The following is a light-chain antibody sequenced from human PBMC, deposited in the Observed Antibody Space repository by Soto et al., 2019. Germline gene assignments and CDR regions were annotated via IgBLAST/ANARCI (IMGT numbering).Light chain of an antibody. Sequence: SGLTQPASVSGSPGQSITISCTGTSSDVGTYNYVSWYQQHPGKAPKVMIYEVTYRPSGVSNRFSGSKSGNTASLTISGLQAEDEAEYYCSSYTGSSTLYVFGTGTKVTVL. V-gene: IGLV2-14*01. CDR1: SSDVGTYNY. CDR2: EVT. CDR3: SSYTGSSTLYV. J-gene: IGLJ1*01.